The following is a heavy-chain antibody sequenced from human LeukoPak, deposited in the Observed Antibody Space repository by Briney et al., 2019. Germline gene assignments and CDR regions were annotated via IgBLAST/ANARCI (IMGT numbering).Heavy chain of an antibody. CDR1: GFTFSDYA. D-gene: IGHD3-22*01. J-gene: IGHJ4*02. CDR3: ARDPSSGYGDY. V-gene: IGHV3-21*01. CDR2: FTSRSRSI. Sequence: PGGSLRLSCAASGFTFSDYAMSWVRQAPGKGLEWVSSFTSRSRSIYYADSVKGRFTISRDNAKNSLYLQMNSLRAEDTAVYYCARDPSSGYGDYWGQGTLVTVSS.